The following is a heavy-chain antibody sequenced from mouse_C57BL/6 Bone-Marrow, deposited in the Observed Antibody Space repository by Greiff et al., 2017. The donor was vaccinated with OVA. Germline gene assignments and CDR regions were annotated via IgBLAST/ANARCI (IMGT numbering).Heavy chain of an antibody. D-gene: IGHD3-3*01. Sequence: QVQLQQPGAELVMPGASVKLSCKASGYTFTSYWMHWVKQRPGQGLEWIGEIDPSDSYTNYNQKFKGKSTLTVDKSSSTAYMQLSSLTSEDSAVYYCSRRGLGGGFAYWGQGTLVTVSA. CDR3: SRRGLGGGFAY. J-gene: IGHJ3*01. V-gene: IGHV1-69*01. CDR1: GYTFTSYW. CDR2: IDPSDSYT.